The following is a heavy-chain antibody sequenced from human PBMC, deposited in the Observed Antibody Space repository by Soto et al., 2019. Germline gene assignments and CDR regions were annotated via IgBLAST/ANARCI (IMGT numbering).Heavy chain of an antibody. CDR2: ISSSSSYI. Sequence: PGGSLRLSCAAPGFTFSSYSMSWVRQAPGKGLEWVSSISSSSSYIYYADSVKGRFTISRDNAKNSLYLQMNSLRAEDTAVYYCARDSPNCSGGSCFDYWGQGTLVTVSS. V-gene: IGHV3-21*01. CDR1: GFTFSSYS. D-gene: IGHD2-15*01. CDR3: ARDSPNCSGGSCFDY. J-gene: IGHJ4*02.